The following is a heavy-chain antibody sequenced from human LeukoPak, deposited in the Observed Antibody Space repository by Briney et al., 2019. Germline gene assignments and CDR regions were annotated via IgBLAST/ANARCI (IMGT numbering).Heavy chain of an antibody. J-gene: IGHJ4*02. CDR1: VFTFSSYE. Sequence: GGSLRLSCAASVFTFSSYEMSWVRQAPGKGLEWVSYISSSGSTIYHADSVKGRLTISRDNAKNSLYLQMNSLRAEDTAVYYCARDPSQPYSSPYYFDYWGQGTLVTVSS. CDR3: ARDPSQPYSSPYYFDY. V-gene: IGHV3-48*03. CDR2: ISSSGSTI. D-gene: IGHD6-19*01.